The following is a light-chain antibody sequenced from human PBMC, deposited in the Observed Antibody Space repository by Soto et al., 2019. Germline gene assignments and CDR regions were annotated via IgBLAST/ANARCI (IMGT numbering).Light chain of an antibody. CDR1: SSDVGGYNY. CDR2: DVS. V-gene: IGLV2-14*01. CDR3: SSYTTSNTRQIV. J-gene: IGLJ1*01. Sequence: SVLPQPASVYGSPGQSITISCTGTSSDVGGYNYVSWYQQHPGKAPKFMIYDVSNRPSGVSNRFSGSKSGNTASLTISGLQAEDEADYYCSSYTTSNTRQIVFGTGTKVTVL.